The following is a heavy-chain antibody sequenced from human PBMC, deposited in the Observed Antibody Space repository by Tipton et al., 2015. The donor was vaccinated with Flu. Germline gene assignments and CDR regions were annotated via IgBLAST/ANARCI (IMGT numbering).Heavy chain of an antibody. CDR3: ARDLWNDRRSYYYYGVDV. V-gene: IGHV4-39*07. CDR2: IYYSGTT. J-gene: IGHJ6*02. D-gene: IGHD1-1*01. CDR1: GDSISTTIYY. Sequence: LRLSCTVSGDSISTTIYYWGWVRQPPGKGLEWIGSIYYSGTTYYNPSLKSRATISVDSSKNEFSLTLASLTAADTAAYYCARDLWNDRRSYYYYGVDVWGQGTTVTVPS.